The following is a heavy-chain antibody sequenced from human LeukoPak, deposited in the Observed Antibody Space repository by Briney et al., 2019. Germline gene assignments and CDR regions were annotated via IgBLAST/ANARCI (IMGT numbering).Heavy chain of an antibody. CDR3: ASYLPDEEYFQH. Sequence: SVKVSCKASGGTFSSYAISWVRQAPGQGLEWMGGIIPIFGTANYAQKFQGRVTITADESTSTAYMELSSLRSEDTAVYYCASYLPDEEYFQHWGQGTLVTVSS. CDR1: GGTFSSYA. J-gene: IGHJ1*01. CDR2: IIPIFGTA. D-gene: IGHD2/OR15-2a*01. V-gene: IGHV1-69*13.